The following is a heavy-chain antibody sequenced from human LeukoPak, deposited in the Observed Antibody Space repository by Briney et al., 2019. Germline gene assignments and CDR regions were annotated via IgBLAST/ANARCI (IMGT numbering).Heavy chain of an antibody. CDR3: ARGLTYCSSTSCYGDLFDY. V-gene: IGHV1-8*03. CDR1: RYTLTSYD. CDR2: MNANSGNT. D-gene: IGHD2-2*01. Sequence: ASVKVSCMASRYTLTSYDINRVPPATGQGREWRGWMNANSGNTGYAQKFQGRVTITRNTSISTAYMELSSLRSEDTAVYYCARGLTYCSSTSCYGDLFDYWGQGTLVTVSS. J-gene: IGHJ4*02.